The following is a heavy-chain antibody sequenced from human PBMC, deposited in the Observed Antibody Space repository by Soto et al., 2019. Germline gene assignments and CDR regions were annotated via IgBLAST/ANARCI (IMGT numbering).Heavy chain of an antibody. CDR1: GFTFSSYA. J-gene: IGHJ4*02. V-gene: IGHV3-23*01. Sequence: GGSLRLSCAASGFTFSSYAMSWVRQAPGKGLEWVSAISGSGGSTYYADSVKGRFTISRHNSKNTLYLQMNSLRAEDKAVYYCAKQGVSGGSCYWGQGSLVTVSS. CDR2: ISGSGGST. CDR3: AKQGVSGGSCY. D-gene: IGHD2-15*01.